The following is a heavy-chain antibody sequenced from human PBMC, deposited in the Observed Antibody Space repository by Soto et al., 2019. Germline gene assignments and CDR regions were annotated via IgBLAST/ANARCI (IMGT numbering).Heavy chain of an antibody. CDR2: ISYDGSNK. Sequence: GSLRLSCAASGFTFSSYAMHWVRQAPGKGLEWVAVISYDGSNKYYADSVKGRFTISRDNSKNTLYLQMNSLRAEDTAVYYCARSYYYGSGSYSCSYWGQGTQVTVSS. CDR3: ARSYYYGSGSYSCSY. D-gene: IGHD3-10*01. V-gene: IGHV3-30-3*01. CDR1: GFTFSSYA. J-gene: IGHJ4*02.